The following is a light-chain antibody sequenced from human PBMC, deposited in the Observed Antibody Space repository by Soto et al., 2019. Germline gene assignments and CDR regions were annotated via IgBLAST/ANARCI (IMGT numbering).Light chain of an antibody. V-gene: IGLV3-21*04. CDR1: RIGRKS. CDR2: YDN. J-gene: IGLJ1*01. Sequence: SYELTQPPSESVAPGETASISCGGDRIGRKSVHWYQQKPGQAPVLVMYYDNDRPSEIPELFSGFNSGNTATLDISGVEAGDEADYYCHVWDSSSDHYVFGPGTKLTVL. CDR3: HVWDSSSDHYV.